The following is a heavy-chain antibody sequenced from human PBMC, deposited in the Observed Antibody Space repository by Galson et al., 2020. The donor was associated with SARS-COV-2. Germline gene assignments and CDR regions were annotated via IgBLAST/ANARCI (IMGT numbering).Heavy chain of an antibody. J-gene: IGHJ4*02. D-gene: IGHD3-9*01. Sequence: GESLKISCAASGFIFWDYEMNWVRQALGKGLEWVSFISKGGKKMYSADSVKGRFTISRNDATNSQYLEMNNLRVEDTAVYYCAKIGPYYDLSTGLFVGGDYFDYLGQGTLVTVSS. CDR3: AKIGPYYDLSTGLFVGGDYFDY. V-gene: IGHV3-48*03. CDR1: GFIFWDYE. CDR2: ISKGGKKM.